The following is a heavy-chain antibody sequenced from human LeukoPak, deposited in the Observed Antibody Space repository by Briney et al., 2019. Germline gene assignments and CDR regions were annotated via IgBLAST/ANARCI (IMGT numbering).Heavy chain of an antibody. CDR2: IYYSGST. D-gene: IGHD3-16*01. V-gene: IGHV4-59*01. Sequence: SGTLSLTCAVSGGSISGYYRSWIRQPPGKGLEWVGYIYYSGSTNYNPSPKRRVTISVDTSKNQFSLKLSSVTAADTAVDYGVGLGALFHRFDPWGQGTLVTVSS. CDR1: GGSISGYY. J-gene: IGHJ5*02. CDR3: VGLGALFHRFDP.